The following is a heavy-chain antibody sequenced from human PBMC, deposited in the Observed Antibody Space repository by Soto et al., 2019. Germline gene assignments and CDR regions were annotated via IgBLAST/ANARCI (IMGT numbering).Heavy chain of an antibody. J-gene: IGHJ4*02. V-gene: IGHV3-30*03. CDR3: AIITTVTTGFDY. D-gene: IGHD4-17*01. CDR2: ISYDGSNK. Sequence: TGGSLRLSCAASGFTFSSYGMHWVRQAPGKGLEWVAVISYDGSNKYYADSVKGRFTISRDNSKNTLYLQMNSLRAEDTAVYYCAIITTVTTGFDYWGQGTLVTVSS. CDR1: GFTFSSYG.